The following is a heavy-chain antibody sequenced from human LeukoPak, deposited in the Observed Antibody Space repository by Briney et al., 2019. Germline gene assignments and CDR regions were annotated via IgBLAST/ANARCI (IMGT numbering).Heavy chain of an antibody. CDR1: GFGFSSYP. CDR2: IYSGGTT. J-gene: IGHJ4*02. CDR3: ARDLRGLDY. Sequence: PGGSLRLSCIGTGFGFSSYPMNWVRQAPGKGLEWVSIIYSGGTTYYADSVKGRFTISRDNSENTLYLQMNSLRAEDTAVYYCARDLRGLDYWGQGTLVTVSS. V-gene: IGHV3-53*01.